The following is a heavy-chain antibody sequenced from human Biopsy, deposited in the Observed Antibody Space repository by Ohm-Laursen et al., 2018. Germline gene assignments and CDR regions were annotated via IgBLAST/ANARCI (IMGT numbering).Heavy chain of an antibody. D-gene: IGHD6-6*01. CDR2: ISRISDFI. J-gene: IGHJ4*02. V-gene: IGHV3-21*01. Sequence: SLRLSCAASGFTFSTYTMTWVRQAPGKGLEWVSSISRISDFIYYADSVMGRFTISRDNAKNSVDLQMNSLRAEDTAVYFCARERGWKSISTIDYWGQGTLVTASS. CDR1: GFTFSTYT. CDR3: ARERGWKSISTIDY.